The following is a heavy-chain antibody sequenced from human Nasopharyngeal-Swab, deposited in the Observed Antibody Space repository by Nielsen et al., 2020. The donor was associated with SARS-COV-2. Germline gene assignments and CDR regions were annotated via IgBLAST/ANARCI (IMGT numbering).Heavy chain of an antibody. CDR3: ARDLSSIWTSGLGV. CDR2: IRNKANSYTT. V-gene: IGHV3-72*01. J-gene: IGHJ6*02. D-gene: IGHD6-13*01. Sequence: GGSLRLSCAAPGSTFSAHYMDWVRQAPGKGLEWVGRIRNKANSYTTEYAASVKGRFTISRDDSKNSLYLQMSSLRTEDTALYYCARDLSSIWTSGLGVWGQGTTVIVSS. CDR1: GSTFSAHY.